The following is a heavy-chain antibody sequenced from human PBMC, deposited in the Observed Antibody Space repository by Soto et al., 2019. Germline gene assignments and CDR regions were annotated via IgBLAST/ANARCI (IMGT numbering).Heavy chain of an antibody. J-gene: IGHJ4*02. D-gene: IGHD2-21*02. V-gene: IGHV4-61*01. CDR3: ARENIVLVTAIPYFDY. Sequence: SETLSLTCTVSGGYVSSGSYYWSWIRQPPGKGLEWIGYIYYSGSTNYSPSLKSRVTISVDKSKNQFSLKLSSVTAADTAVYYCARENIVLVTAIPYFDYWGQGTLVTVSS. CDR1: GGYVSSGSYY. CDR2: IYYSGST.